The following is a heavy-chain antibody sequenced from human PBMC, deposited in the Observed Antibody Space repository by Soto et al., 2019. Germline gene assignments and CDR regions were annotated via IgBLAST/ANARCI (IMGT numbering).Heavy chain of an antibody. V-gene: IGHV3-15*01. CDR2: IKSKTDGGTT. D-gene: IGHD3-3*01. Sequence: EVQLVESGGGLVQPGGSLRLSCAASGFTFSNAWMSWVRQAPGKGQEWVGRIKSKTDGGTTDYAAPVKGRFTISRDDSKNTLYLQMNSLKTEDTAVYYCTTAFGYDFWSGYLYYFDYWGQGTLVTVSS. CDR3: TTAFGYDFWSGYLYYFDY. J-gene: IGHJ4*02. CDR1: GFTFSNAW.